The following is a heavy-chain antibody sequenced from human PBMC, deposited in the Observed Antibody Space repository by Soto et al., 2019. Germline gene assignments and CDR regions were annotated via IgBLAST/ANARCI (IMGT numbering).Heavy chain of an antibody. D-gene: IGHD6-6*01. J-gene: IGHJ5*02. CDR2: IYYSGST. Sequence: SETLSLTCTDSGGSISSGGYYWSWIRQHPGKGLEWIGYIYYSGSTYYNPSLKSRVTISVDTSKNQFSLKLSSVTAADTAVYYCARDSRSSSSGTNWFDPWGQGTLVTVSS. CDR3: ARDSRSSSSGTNWFDP. V-gene: IGHV4-31*03. CDR1: GGSISSGGYY.